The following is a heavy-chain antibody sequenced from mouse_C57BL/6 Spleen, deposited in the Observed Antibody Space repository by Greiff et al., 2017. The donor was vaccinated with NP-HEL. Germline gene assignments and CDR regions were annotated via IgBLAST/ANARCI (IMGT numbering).Heavy chain of an antibody. V-gene: IGHV1-69*01. CDR1: GYTFTSYW. CDR2: IDPSDSYT. CDR3: ASYYYGSSYGYFDV. J-gene: IGHJ1*03. Sequence: QVQLQQPGAELVMPGASVKLSCKASGYTFTSYWMHWVKQRPGQGLEWIGEIDPSDSYTNYNQKFKGKSTLTVDKSSSTASMQLRSLTSEDSAVYYCASYYYGSSYGYFDVWGTGTTVTVAS. D-gene: IGHD1-1*01.